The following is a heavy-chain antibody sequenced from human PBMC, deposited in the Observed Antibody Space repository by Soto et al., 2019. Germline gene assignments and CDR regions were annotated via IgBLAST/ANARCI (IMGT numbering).Heavy chain of an antibody. CDR2: IYYSGST. D-gene: IGHD7-27*01. Sequence: SETLSLTCTFSGDSISSYYWNWLRQPPGKGLEWIGYIYYSGSTNYNPSLKSRVTISVDTSKNQFSLKLNSVTAADTAVDYCASQKWGNDGLDVWGQGTTVTVS. V-gene: IGHV4-59*08. J-gene: IGHJ6*02. CDR1: GDSISSYY. CDR3: ASQKWGNDGLDV.